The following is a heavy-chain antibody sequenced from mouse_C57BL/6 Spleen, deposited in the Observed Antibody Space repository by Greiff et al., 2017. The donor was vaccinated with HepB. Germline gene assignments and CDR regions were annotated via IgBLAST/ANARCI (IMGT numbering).Heavy chain of an antibody. V-gene: IGHV1-74*01. D-gene: IGHD1-1*01. CDR1: GYTFTSYW. CDR2: INPSDSDT. J-gene: IGHJ2*01. Sequence: VQLQQPGAELVKPGASVKVSCKASGYTFTSYWMHWVKQRPGQGLEWIGRINPSDSDTNYNQKFKGKATLTVDKSSSTAYMQLSSLTSEDSAVYYCAIPTVVGDYFDYWGQGTTLTVSS. CDR3: AIPTVVGDYFDY.